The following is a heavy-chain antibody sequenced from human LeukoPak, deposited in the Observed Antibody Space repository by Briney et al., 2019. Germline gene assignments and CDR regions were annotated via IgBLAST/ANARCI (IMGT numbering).Heavy chain of an antibody. Sequence: GGSLRLSCAASGFTFSSYAMHWVRQALGKGPEWVAVISYDGSNKYYADSVKGRFTISRDNSKNTLYLQMNSLRAEDTAVYYCARVGVRWYSSGWNYMDVWGKGTTVTVSS. V-gene: IGHV3-30*04. CDR3: ARVGVRWYSSGWNYMDV. J-gene: IGHJ6*03. CDR1: GFTFSSYA. D-gene: IGHD6-19*01. CDR2: ISYDGSNK.